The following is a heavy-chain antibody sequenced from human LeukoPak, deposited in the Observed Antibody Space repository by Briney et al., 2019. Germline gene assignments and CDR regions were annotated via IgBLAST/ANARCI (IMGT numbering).Heavy chain of an antibody. CDR2: ISYDGSNK. V-gene: IGHV3-30-3*01. Sequence: GGSLRLSCAASGFTFSSYAMHWVRQAPGKGLEWVTVISYDGSNKYYADSVKGRFTISRDNSKNTVYLQMNSLRAEDTVVYFCARDRIQLSYYYYGMHVWGQGTTVTVSS. D-gene: IGHD5-18*01. CDR1: GFTFSSYA. CDR3: ARDRIQLSYYYYGMHV. J-gene: IGHJ6*02.